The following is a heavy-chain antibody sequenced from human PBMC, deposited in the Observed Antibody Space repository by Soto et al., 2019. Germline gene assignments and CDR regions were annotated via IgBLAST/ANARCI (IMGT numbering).Heavy chain of an antibody. CDR2: MNPNSGNT. V-gene: IGHV1-8*01. D-gene: IGHD4-17*01. CDR3: ARTLYGDNVAY. J-gene: IGHJ4*02. Sequence: QVQLVQSGAKVKKPGASVKVSCKASGYNLTSSDINWVRQATGQGLEWMGWMNPNSGNTGYAQKFQGRVTMTRNTSISTAYMELSSLRSQDTAVYYWARTLYGDNVAYWGQGTLVTVYS. CDR1: GYNLTSSD.